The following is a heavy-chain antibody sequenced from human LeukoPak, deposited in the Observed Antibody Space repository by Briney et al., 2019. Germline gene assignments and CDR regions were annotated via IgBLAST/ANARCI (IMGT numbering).Heavy chain of an antibody. Sequence: SETLSLTCTVSGGSISSYYWSWIRQPPGKGLEWIGYIYYSGNTNYNPSLRSRVTISVDTSNNQFSLRLSSVTAADTAVYYCARGGRYYDSRGYHREYYFDFWGQGTLVTVSS. CDR3: ARGGRYYDSRGYHREYYFDF. CDR1: GGSISSYY. D-gene: IGHD3-22*01. V-gene: IGHV4-59*01. CDR2: IYYSGNT. J-gene: IGHJ4*02.